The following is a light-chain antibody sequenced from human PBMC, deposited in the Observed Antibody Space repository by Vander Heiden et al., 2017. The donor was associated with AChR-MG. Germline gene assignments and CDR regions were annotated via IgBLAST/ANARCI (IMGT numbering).Light chain of an antibody. CDR3: QQDGTHLGT. CDR1: QSVSSSY. V-gene: IGKV3-20*01. Sequence: EIVLTQSPGTLSLSPGERATLSCRASQSVSSSYLAWYQQKPGQAPRLLIYGASSRATGIPDRFSGSGSGTDFTLTISRLEPEDFAVYYCQQDGTHLGTFGPGTKVEIK. CDR2: GAS. J-gene: IGKJ1*01.